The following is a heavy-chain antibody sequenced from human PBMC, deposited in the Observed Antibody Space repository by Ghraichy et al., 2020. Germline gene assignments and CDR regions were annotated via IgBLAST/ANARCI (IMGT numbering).Heavy chain of an antibody. CDR3: AKARTPSGSYYFDS. V-gene: IGHV3-64D*06. CDR1: GLAFGSYS. J-gene: IGHJ4*02. Sequence: GESLNISCSATGLAFGSYSFHWVRQAPGKGLDYVAAISPDGGVTHYGDSVNGRFTISRDNSNNMVYLQMSSLRAEDTALYHCAKARTPSGSYYFDSWGQGTLVTVSS. D-gene: IGHD1-26*01. CDR2: ISPDGGVT.